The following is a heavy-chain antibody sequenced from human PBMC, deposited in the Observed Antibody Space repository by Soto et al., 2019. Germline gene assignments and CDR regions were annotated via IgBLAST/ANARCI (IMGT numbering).Heavy chain of an antibody. V-gene: IGHV1-2*02. J-gene: IGHJ4*02. Sequence: QVQLVQSGAEVKKPGASVKVSCKASGYTFTGYYMHWVRQAPGQGLEWMGWINPNSGGTNYAQKFQGRVTMTRDTSLSTAYMELSRLRSDDTAVYYCARGVLRFLEWHYYFDYWGQGTLVTVSS. D-gene: IGHD3-3*01. CDR3: ARGVLRFLEWHYYFDY. CDR2: INPNSGGT. CDR1: GYTFTGYY.